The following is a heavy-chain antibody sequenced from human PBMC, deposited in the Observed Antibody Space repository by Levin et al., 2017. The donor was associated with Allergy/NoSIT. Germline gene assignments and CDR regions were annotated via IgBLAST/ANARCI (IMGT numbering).Heavy chain of an antibody. CDR3: AVRRYSYGGNDWFDP. CDR1: GFTLSDFY. CDR2: ISSSGSFK. V-gene: IGHV3-11*01. Sequence: GGSLRLSCAASGFTLSDFYMSWIRQAPGKGLEFISYISSSGSFKYYTESVKGRFAISRDNAKNSLYLLMNSLRVEDTAVYYCAVRRYSYGGNDWFDPWGQGTLVTVSS. J-gene: IGHJ5*02. D-gene: IGHD5-12*01.